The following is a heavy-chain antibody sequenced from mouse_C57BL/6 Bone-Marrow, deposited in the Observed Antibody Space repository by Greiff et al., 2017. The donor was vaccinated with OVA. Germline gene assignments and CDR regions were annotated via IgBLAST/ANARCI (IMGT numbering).Heavy chain of an antibody. V-gene: IGHV1-85*01. CDR3: ARRRVCYGFAY. CDR2: IYPRDGST. J-gene: IGHJ3*01. CDR1: GYTFTSYD. Sequence: QVQLQQSGPELVKPGASVKLSCKASGYTFTSYDINWVKQRPGQGLEWIGWIYPRDGSTKYNEKFKGKATLTVDTSSSTAYMELHSLTSEDSAVYFCARRRVCYGFAYWGQGTLVTVSA. D-gene: IGHD2-1*01.